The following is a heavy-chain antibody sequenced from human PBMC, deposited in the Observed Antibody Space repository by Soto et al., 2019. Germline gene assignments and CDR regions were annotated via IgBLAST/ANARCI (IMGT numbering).Heavy chain of an antibody. Sequence: SVKVSCKASGGTFSSYAISWVRQAPGQGLEWMGGIIPIFGTANYAQKFQGRVTITADESTSTAYMELSSLRSEDTAVYYCARDGGYCSGGSCLRNWFDPWGQGTLVTVS. CDR2: IIPIFGTA. D-gene: IGHD2-15*01. V-gene: IGHV1-69*13. CDR1: GGTFSSYA. CDR3: ARDGGYCSGGSCLRNWFDP. J-gene: IGHJ5*02.